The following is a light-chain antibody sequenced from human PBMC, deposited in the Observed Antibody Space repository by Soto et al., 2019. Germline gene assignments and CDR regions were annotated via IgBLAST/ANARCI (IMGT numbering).Light chain of an antibody. CDR2: DDS. V-gene: IGLV3-21*02. CDR3: QVWDKSSYHYV. Sequence: SYELTQPPSVSVAPGQTARITCGGNNIGRKSVHWYQQKPGQAPVLVVYDDSARPSGIPERFSGSNSGNTATLTISRVEAGDEADYYCQVWDKSSYHYVFGNGTKVTVL. J-gene: IGLJ1*01. CDR1: NIGRKS.